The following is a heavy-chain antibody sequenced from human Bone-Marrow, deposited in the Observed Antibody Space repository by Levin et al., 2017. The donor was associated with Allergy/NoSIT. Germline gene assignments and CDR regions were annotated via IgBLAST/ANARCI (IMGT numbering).Heavy chain of an antibody. Sequence: ASVKVSCKASGYTFTGYYMHWVRQAPGQGLEWMGWINPNSGGTNYAQKFQGWVTMARDTSISTAYMELSRLRSDDTAVYYCARSGLDCSGGSCYSDAFDIWGQGTMVTVSS. J-gene: IGHJ3*02. D-gene: IGHD2-15*01. CDR3: ARSGLDCSGGSCYSDAFDI. V-gene: IGHV1-2*04. CDR1: GYTFTGYY. CDR2: INPNSGGT.